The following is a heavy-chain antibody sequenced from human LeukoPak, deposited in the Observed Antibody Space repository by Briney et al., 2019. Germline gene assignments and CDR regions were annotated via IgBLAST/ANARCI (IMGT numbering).Heavy chain of an antibody. Sequence: ASVTVSCTASGYTFTGYYMHWVRQAPGQGLEWMGIINPSGGSTSYAQKFQGRVTMTRDTSTSTVYMELSSLRSEDTAVYYCAREYGAAGKYYFDYWGQGTLVTVSS. D-gene: IGHD6-13*01. V-gene: IGHV1-46*01. CDR1: GYTFTGYY. CDR3: AREYGAAGKYYFDY. CDR2: INPSGGST. J-gene: IGHJ4*02.